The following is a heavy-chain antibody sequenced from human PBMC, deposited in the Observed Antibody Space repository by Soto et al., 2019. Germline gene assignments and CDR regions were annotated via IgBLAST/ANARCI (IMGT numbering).Heavy chain of an antibody. CDR3: ARAKYRSKIYYYYGMDV. J-gene: IGHJ6*01. V-gene: IGHV1-69*13. CDR1: GGTFSSYA. D-gene: IGHD6-13*01. CDR2: IIPIFGTA. Sequence: ASVKVSCKASGGTFSSYAISWVRQAPGQGLEWMGGIIPIFGTANYAQKFQGRVTITADESTSTAYMELSSLRSEDTAVYYCARAKYRSKIYYYYGMDVWGQGTTVTVSS.